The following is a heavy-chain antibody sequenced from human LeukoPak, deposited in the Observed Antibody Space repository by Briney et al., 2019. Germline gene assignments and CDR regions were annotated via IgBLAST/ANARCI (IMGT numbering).Heavy chain of an antibody. CDR1: GFTFSSYW. J-gene: IGHJ5*02. Sequence: GGSLRLSCAASGFTFSSYWMSWVRQAPGKGLEWVANIKQDGSEKYYVDSVKGRFTISRDNAKNSLYLQMNSLRAEDTAVYYCARDGYSGTPDWFDPWGQGTLVTVSS. D-gene: IGHD1-26*01. CDR3: ARDGYSGTPDWFDP. CDR2: IKQDGSEK. V-gene: IGHV3-7*01.